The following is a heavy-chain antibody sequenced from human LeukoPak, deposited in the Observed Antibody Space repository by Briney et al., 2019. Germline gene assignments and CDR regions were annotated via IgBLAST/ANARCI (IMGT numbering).Heavy chain of an antibody. CDR2: IIPILGIA. Sequence: SVKVSCKASVDTVSSYTISWVRQAPGQGLEWMGRIIPILGIANYAQKFQGRVTITADKSTSTAYMELSSLRSEDTAVYYCARDDGYYDFWSGSRWFDPWGQGTLVTVSS. J-gene: IGHJ5*02. V-gene: IGHV1-69*04. CDR3: ARDDGYYDFWSGSRWFDP. CDR1: VDTVSSYT. D-gene: IGHD3-3*01.